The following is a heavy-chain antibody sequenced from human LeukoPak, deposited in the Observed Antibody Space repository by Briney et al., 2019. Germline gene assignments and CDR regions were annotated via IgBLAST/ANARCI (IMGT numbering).Heavy chain of an antibody. Sequence: PGGSLRLSCAASGFTFSSYAMSWVRQAPGKGLEWVSAISGSGGSTYYADSVKGRFTISRDNSKNTLYLQMNSLRAEDTAVYYCARDRDSSGWSHFDYWGQGTLVTVSS. V-gene: IGHV3-23*01. J-gene: IGHJ4*02. D-gene: IGHD6-19*01. CDR2: ISGSGGST. CDR3: ARDRDSSGWSHFDY. CDR1: GFTFSSYA.